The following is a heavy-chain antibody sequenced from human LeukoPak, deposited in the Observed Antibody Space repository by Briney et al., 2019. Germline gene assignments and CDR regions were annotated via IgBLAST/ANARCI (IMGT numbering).Heavy chain of an antibody. CDR2: ISAYNGNT. CDR1: GYTFTSYG. V-gene: IGHV1-18*01. CDR3: ARDLITMVRGVLAPKHFDY. D-gene: IGHD3-10*01. Sequence: GASVKVSCKASGYTFTSYGISWVRQAPGQGLEWMGWISAYNGNTNYAQKLQGRVTMTTDTSTSTAYMELRSLRSDDTAVYYCARDLITMVRGVLAPKHFDYWGQGTLVTVSS. J-gene: IGHJ4*02.